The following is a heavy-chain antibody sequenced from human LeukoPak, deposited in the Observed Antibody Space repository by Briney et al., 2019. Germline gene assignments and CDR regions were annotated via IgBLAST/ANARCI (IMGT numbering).Heavy chain of an antibody. CDR1: GGTFSSYA. D-gene: IGHD6-19*01. CDR2: IIPIFGTA. Sequence: ASVKVSCKASGGTFSSYAISWVRQAPGQGLEWMGGIIPIFGTANYAQKFQGRVTLTADESTSTAYMELSSLRSEDTAVYYCARPHSSGWSAFDPWGQGTLVTVSS. V-gene: IGHV1-69*13. CDR3: ARPHSSGWSAFDP. J-gene: IGHJ5*02.